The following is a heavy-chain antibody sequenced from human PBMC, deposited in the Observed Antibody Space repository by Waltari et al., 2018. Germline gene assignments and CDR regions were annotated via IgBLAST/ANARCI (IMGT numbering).Heavy chain of an antibody. CDR3: ARSGSSSLDY. D-gene: IGHD6-6*01. Sequence: QVQLQQWGAGLLKPSETLSLTCAVYGGSFSGYYWSWIRQPPGKGLEWIGEINHSGSTNYNPSLKSRVTISVDTSKNQFSLKLSSVTAADTAVYYCARSGSSSLDYWGQGTLVTVSS. V-gene: IGHV4-34*01. J-gene: IGHJ4*02. CDR2: INHSGST. CDR1: GGSFSGYY.